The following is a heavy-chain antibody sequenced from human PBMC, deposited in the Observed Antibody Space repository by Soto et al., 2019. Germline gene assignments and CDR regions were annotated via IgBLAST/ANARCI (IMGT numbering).Heavy chain of an antibody. CDR1: CGSIISGDYY. CDR3: ARAPIQYYYDSSGSSRGMDV. D-gene: IGHD3-22*01. Sequence: SETLSLTCTFSCGSIISGDYYWSWIRQPPGKGLEWIGYIYYSGSTYYNPSLKSRVTISVDTSKNQFSLKLSSVTAADTAVYYCARAPIQYYYDSSGSSRGMDVWGQGTTVTVSS. CDR2: IYYSGST. J-gene: IGHJ6*02. V-gene: IGHV4-30-4*01.